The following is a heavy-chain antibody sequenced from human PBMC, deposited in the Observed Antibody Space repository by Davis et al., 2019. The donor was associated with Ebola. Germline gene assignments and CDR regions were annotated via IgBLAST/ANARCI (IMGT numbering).Heavy chain of an antibody. Sequence: PSETLSLTCTVSGGSISSYYWSWIRQPPGKGLEWIGYIYYSGSTNYNPSLKSRVTISVDTSKNQFSLKLSSVTAADTAVYYCARVSRCSSTSCFDYWGQGTLVTVSS. J-gene: IGHJ4*02. CDR1: GGSISSYY. CDR2: IYYSGST. D-gene: IGHD2-2*01. CDR3: ARVSRCSSTSCFDY. V-gene: IGHV4-59*01.